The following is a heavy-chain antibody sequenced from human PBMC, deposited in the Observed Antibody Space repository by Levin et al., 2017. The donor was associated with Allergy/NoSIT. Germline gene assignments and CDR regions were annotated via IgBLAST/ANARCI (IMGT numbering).Heavy chain of an antibody. V-gene: IGHV3-48*02. CDR1: GFTFSSYS. CDR2: ISSSSSTI. D-gene: IGHD6-19*01. J-gene: IGHJ6*02. Sequence: LSLTCAASGFTFSSYSMNWVRQAPGKGLEWVSYISSSSSTIYYADSVKGRFTISRDNAKNSLYLQMNSLRDEDTAVYYCARNRIAVAGRGLYYYDYGMDVWGQGTTVTVSS. CDR3: ARNRIAVAGRGLYYYDYGMDV.